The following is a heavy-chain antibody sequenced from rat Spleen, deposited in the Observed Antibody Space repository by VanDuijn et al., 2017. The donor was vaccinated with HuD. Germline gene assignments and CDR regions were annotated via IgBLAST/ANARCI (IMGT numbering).Heavy chain of an antibody. CDR3: ARERHSYGVMDA. V-gene: IGHV2-43*01. Sequence: QVQLKESGPGLVQPSQTLSLTCTVSGFSLTSYHISWVRQPPGKGLEWLGVIWIDGNTGYTSFLKSRLSISRDTSRSQVFLKMNSLQTEDTATYFCARERHSYGVMDAWGQGTSVTVSS. D-gene: IGHD1-12*01. CDR2: IWIDGNT. CDR1: GFSLTSYH. J-gene: IGHJ4*01.